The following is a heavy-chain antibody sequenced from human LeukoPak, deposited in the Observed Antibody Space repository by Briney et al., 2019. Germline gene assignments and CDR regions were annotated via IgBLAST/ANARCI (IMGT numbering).Heavy chain of an antibody. J-gene: IGHJ4*02. V-gene: IGHV4-30-2*01. CDR1: GGSISSGGYY. CDR2: IYHSGST. Sequence: PSETLSLTCTVSGGSISSGGYYWSWIRQPPGKGLEWIGYIYHSGSTYYNPSLKSRVTISVDRSKNQFSLKLSSVTAADTAVYYCAREILGRWLSGSWPDYWGQGTLVTVSS. D-gene: IGHD6-13*01. CDR3: AREILGRWLSGSWPDY.